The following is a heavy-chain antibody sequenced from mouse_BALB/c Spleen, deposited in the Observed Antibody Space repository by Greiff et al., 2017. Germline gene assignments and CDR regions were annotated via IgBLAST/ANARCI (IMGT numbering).Heavy chain of an antibody. V-gene: IGHV5-6*02. CDR2: ISSGGSYT. CDR1: GFTFSSYG. J-gene: IGHJ4*01. Sequence: EVMLVESGGDLVKPGGSLKLSCAASGFTFSSYGMSWVRQTPDKRLEWVATISSGGSYTYYPDSVKGRFTISRDNAKNTLYLQMSSLKSEDTAMYYCARRGDGHAMDYWGQGTSVTVSS. CDR3: ARRGDGHAMDY.